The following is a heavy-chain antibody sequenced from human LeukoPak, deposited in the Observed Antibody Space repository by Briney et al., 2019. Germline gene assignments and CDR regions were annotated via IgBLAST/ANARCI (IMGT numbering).Heavy chain of an antibody. V-gene: IGHV3-53*01. CDR1: GFTFSSYA. Sequence: GGSLRLSCEGYGFTFSSYAMSWVRQAPGKGLEFVSVIYSDGTTYYADSVKGRFTISRDNSKNTLYLQMNSLRAEDTAVYYCVRDSGDGDYEPLTHWGQGTLVTVSS. CDR2: IYSDGTT. J-gene: IGHJ4*02. D-gene: IGHD4-17*01. CDR3: VRDSGDGDYEPLTH.